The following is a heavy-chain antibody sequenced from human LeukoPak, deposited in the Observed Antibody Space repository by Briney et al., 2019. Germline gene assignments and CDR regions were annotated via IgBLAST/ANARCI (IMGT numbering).Heavy chain of an antibody. V-gene: IGHV2-5*02. D-gene: IGHD4-17*01. Sequence: KSSGPTLVNPTQTLTLTCTFSGFSLTTSGVGVNWIRQPPGMALEWLALIYWDDDKRYSPSLKSRLTITRDTSKKQVVLTMANMDPVDTATYYCAHSGDYGDFRGVVHSWGQGTLVTVSP. CDR3: AHSGDYGDFRGVVHS. CDR1: GFSLTTSGVG. J-gene: IGHJ4*02. CDR2: IYWDDDK.